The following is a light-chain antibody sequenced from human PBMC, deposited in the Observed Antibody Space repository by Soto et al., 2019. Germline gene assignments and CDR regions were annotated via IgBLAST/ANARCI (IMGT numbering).Light chain of an antibody. V-gene: IGKV3-20*01. J-gene: IGKJ4*01. Sequence: EIVLTQSPGPLSLSPGERATLSCRASQSVSSNYLVWYQQKPGQAPRLLIYGASSRATGIPDRFSGSGSGTDFTLTISRLEPEDCAVYYCQQYGSSPLTFGGGTKVEIK. CDR2: GAS. CDR3: QQYGSSPLT. CDR1: QSVSSNY.